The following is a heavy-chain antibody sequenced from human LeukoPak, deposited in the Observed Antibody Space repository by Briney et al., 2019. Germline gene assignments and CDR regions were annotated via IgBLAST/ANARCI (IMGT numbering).Heavy chain of an antibody. CDR1: GFTFSTYW. Sequence: GGSLRLSCAASGFTFSTYWMTWVRQAPGKGLEWVANMKGDESEIHYVDSVKGRFTISRDNAKNSLYLQMNSLRAEDTAVYYCARVPAWLGYFDYWGQGTLVTVSS. D-gene: IGHD6-19*01. J-gene: IGHJ4*02. CDR3: ARVPAWLGYFDY. CDR2: MKGDESEI. V-gene: IGHV3-7*01.